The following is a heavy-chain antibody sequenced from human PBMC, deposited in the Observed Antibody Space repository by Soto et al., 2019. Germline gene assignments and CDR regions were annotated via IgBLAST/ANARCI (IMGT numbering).Heavy chain of an antibody. V-gene: IGHV4-30-2*01. CDR1: GGSISSGDYS. J-gene: IGHJ2*01. D-gene: IGHD7-27*01. CDR3: ARAGDVLWYFDL. Sequence: QLQLQESGSGLVKPSQTLSLTCAVSGGSISSGDYSWNWIRQPPGKGLEWIAYIYHSGNTYYNPSLESRVTISVDRSKNQFPLKLRSVPAADTAVYYCARAGDVLWYFDLWGRGTLVTVSS. CDR2: IYHSGNT.